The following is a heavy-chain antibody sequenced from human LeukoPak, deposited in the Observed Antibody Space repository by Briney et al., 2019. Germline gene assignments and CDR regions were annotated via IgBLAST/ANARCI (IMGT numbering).Heavy chain of an antibody. CDR1: GFTFSSYA. CDR2: ISGSGGST. Sequence: PGGSLRLSCAASGFTFSSYAMNWVRQAPGKGLEWVSAISGSGGSTYYADSVKGRFTISRDNSKNTLYLQMNSLRAEDTAVYYCARDRGSSWYNYYYYYGMDVWGQGTTVTVSS. D-gene: IGHD6-13*01. CDR3: ARDRGSSWYNYYYYYGMDV. J-gene: IGHJ6*02. V-gene: IGHV3-23*01.